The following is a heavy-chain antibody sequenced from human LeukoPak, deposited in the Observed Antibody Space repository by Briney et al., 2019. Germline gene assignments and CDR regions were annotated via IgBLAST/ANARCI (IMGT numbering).Heavy chain of an antibody. CDR3: ARDRHDAFDI. CDR2: INPNSGGT. J-gene: IGHJ3*02. CDR1: GYTFTSYG. Sequence: GASVKVSCKASGYTFTSYGISWVRQAPGQGLEWMGRINPNSGGTNYAQKFQGRVTMTRDTSISTAYMELSRLRSDDTAVYYCARDRHDAFDIWGQGTMVTVSS. V-gene: IGHV1-2*06.